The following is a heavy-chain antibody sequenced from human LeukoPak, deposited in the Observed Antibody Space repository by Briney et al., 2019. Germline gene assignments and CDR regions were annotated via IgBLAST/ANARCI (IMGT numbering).Heavy chain of an antibody. CDR3: ARGGVRYFDWLSIPPEYFQH. Sequence: SETLSLTCTVPASISSSRYYCGWIRQPPGEGLEWIGSIDYSGSTSYNVSLKSRVTISIDTSKNQFSLKLSSVTAADTAVYYCARGGVRYFDWLSIPPEYFQHWGQGTLVTVSS. CDR2: IDYSGST. J-gene: IGHJ1*01. D-gene: IGHD3-9*01. CDR1: ASISSSRYY. V-gene: IGHV4-39*07.